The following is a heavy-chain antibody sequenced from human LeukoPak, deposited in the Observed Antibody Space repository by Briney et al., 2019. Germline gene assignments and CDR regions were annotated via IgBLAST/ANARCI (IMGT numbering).Heavy chain of an antibody. CDR1: GYTFTSYD. CDR2: INTFNGVR. CDR3: ARRYSAYDSDAFDI. Sequence: ASVKVSCKASGYTFTSYDITWVRQAPGQGLEWIGWINTFNGVRNYAEKFQARVTMATDTATSTVYMELRSLRSDDTAVYYCARRYSAYDSDAFDIWGQGTMVSVSS. V-gene: IGHV1-18*01. J-gene: IGHJ3*02. D-gene: IGHD5-12*01.